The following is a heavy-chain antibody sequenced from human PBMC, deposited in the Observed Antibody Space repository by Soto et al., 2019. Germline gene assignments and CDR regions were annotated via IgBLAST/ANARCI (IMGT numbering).Heavy chain of an antibody. D-gene: IGHD1-26*01. J-gene: IGHJ4*02. CDR3: AVPPPIGLDGPEY. Sequence: PSETLSLTCTVSGGSISGSPYNWGWIRQPPGKGLEWIGSIGDDGRDYYNPSLPVRATLFVDTSKSRFSLNLNSLTAPDPAAYYCAVPPPIGLDGPEYWGQVILVTASS. CDR2: IGDDGRD. V-gene: IGHV4-39*02. CDR1: GGSISGSPYN.